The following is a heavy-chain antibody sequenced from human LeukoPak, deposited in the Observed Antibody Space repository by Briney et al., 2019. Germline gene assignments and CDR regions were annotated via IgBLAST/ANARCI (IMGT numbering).Heavy chain of an antibody. CDR1: GGSFSGYY. D-gene: IGHD2-15*01. V-gene: IGHV4-34*01. J-gene: IGHJ5*02. CDR2: INHSGST. Sequence: KTSETLSLTCAVYGGSFSGYYWSWIRQPPGKGLEWIGEINHSGSTNYNPSLKSRVTISVDTSKNQFSLKLSSVTAADTAVYYCAKSGVVVAAPERGVANWFDRWGQGTRVTVSS. CDR3: AKSGVVVAAPERGVANWFDR.